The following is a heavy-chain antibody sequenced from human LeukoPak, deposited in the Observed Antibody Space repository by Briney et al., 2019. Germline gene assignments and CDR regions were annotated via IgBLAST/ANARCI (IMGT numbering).Heavy chain of an antibody. CDR2: ITSSSSTI. V-gene: IGHV3-48*02. CDR3: ARESLQCNGDTCYSSYYFDY. D-gene: IGHD2-15*01. Sequence: TGGSLRLSCAASGFTFSTYSMNWVRQAPGKGLEWVSHITSSSSTIYYADPVKGRFTISRDNAKNSLYLQMNSLRDEDTAVYYCARESLQCNGDTCYSSYYFDYWGQGTLVTVSS. J-gene: IGHJ4*02. CDR1: GFTFSTYS.